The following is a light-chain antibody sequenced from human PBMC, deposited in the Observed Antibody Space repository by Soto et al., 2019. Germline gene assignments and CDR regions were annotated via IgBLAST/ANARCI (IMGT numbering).Light chain of an antibody. V-gene: IGLV2-14*01. CDR3: SSYTSSSTVV. J-gene: IGLJ2*01. CDR1: SSDVGGYNY. Sequence: QSALTQPASVFGSPGQSITISCTGTSSDVGGYNYVSWYQQHPGKAHKLMIYDVSNRPSGVSNRFSGSKSGKTASLTISGRQAEDEADYYCSSYTSSSTVVFGGGTQLTV. CDR2: DVS.